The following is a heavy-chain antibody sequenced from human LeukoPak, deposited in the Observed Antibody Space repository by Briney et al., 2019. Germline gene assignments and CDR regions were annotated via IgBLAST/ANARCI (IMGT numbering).Heavy chain of an antibody. CDR3: ARGDWGY. CDR1: GFTFSDYR. CDR2: ISSSSSFI. D-gene: IGHD3/OR15-3a*01. Sequence: GGSLRLSCATSGFTFSDYRMNWVRQAPGKGLEWVSSISSSSSFIYYADSVKGRFTISRDNAKNSLYLQMNSLRAEDTAVYYCARGDWGYWGQGTLVTVSS. V-gene: IGHV3-21*01. J-gene: IGHJ4*02.